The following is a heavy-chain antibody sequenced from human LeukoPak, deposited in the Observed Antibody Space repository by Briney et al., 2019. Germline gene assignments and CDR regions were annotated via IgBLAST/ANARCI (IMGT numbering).Heavy chain of an antibody. CDR2: INHSGST. D-gene: IGHD3-10*01. V-gene: IGHV4-34*01. CDR1: GGSFSGYY. J-gene: IGHJ4*02. CDR3: ARDRYYYGSGSNSHTFDY. Sequence: SETLSLTCAVYGGSFSGYYWSWIRQPPGKGLEWIGEINHSGSTNYNPSLKSRVTISVDTSKNQFSLKLSYVTAADTAVYYCARDRYYYGSGSNSHTFDYWGQGTLVTVSS.